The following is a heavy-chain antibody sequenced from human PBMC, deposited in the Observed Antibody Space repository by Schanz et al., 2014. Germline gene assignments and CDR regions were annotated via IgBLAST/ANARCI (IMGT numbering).Heavy chain of an antibody. J-gene: IGHJ6*02. V-gene: IGHV3-33*06. D-gene: IGHD6-6*01. Sequence: QVQLVESGGGVVRPWRSLRLSCAASGFTFNNYGMHWVRQAPGKGLEWVAVIWYDGTDRYYADSVKGRFTISRDNSKNTLYLQMNSLRAEDTAVYYCAKGSMAARPLLPPDYYFYGTDIWGQGTTVTVSS. CDR1: GFTFNNYG. CDR3: AKGSMAARPLLPPDYYFYGTDI. CDR2: IWYDGTDR.